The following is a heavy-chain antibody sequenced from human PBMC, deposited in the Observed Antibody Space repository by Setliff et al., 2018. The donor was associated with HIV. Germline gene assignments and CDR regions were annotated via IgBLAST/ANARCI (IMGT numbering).Heavy chain of an antibody. CDR3: ARESLAVGTRWFDP. V-gene: IGHV4-34*10. CDR1: GGSFNGYY. D-gene: IGHD6-13*01. J-gene: IGHJ5*02. CDR2: INHSGST. Sequence: SETLSLTCAVYGGSFNGYYWSWIRQPPGRGLEWIGEINHSGSTNYNPSLKSRVTMSVDTSKNQFSLRLTSVTAADTAMYYCARESLAVGTRWFDPWGQGTLVTVSS.